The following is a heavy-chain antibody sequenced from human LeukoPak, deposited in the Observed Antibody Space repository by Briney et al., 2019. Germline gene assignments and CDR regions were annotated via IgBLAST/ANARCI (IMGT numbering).Heavy chain of an antibody. J-gene: IGHJ4*02. D-gene: IGHD3-10*01. CDR3: ARDVVRGIDY. V-gene: IGHV3-48*01. Sequence: GGSLRLSCAASGFTFSSYSMNWVRQAPGKGLEWVSYISSSSSTIYYAGSVKGRFTISRDNAKNSLYLQMNSLKAEDTAVYYCARDVVRGIDYWGQGTLVTVSS. CDR2: ISSSSSTI. CDR1: GFTFSSYS.